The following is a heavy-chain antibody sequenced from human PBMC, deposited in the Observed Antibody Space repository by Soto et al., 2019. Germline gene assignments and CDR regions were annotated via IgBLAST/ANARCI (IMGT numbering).Heavy chain of an antibody. D-gene: IGHD1-26*01. CDR1: GFTFSSYE. CDR2: ISSSGSTI. V-gene: IGHV3-48*03. Sequence: GGSLRLSCAASGFTFSSYEMNWVRQAPGKGLEWVSYISSSGSTIYYADSVKGRFTISRDNAKNSLYLQMNSLRAEDTAVYYCARDGSYGMDVWGQGTTVTVSS. J-gene: IGHJ6*02. CDR3: ARDGSYGMDV.